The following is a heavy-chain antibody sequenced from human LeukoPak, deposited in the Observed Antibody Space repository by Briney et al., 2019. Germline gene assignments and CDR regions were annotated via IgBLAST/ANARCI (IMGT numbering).Heavy chain of an antibody. J-gene: IGHJ4*02. V-gene: IGHV4-39*07. Sequence: SETLSLTCTVSGGSISSSSYYWGWIRQPPGKGVEWIGSIYYSGSTYYNPSLKSRVTISVDTSKNQFSLKLSSVTAADTAVYYRARCRYYDFWSGYLPFDYWGQGTLVTVSS. CDR2: IYYSGST. CDR3: ARCRYYDFWSGYLPFDY. D-gene: IGHD3-3*01. CDR1: GGSISSSSYY.